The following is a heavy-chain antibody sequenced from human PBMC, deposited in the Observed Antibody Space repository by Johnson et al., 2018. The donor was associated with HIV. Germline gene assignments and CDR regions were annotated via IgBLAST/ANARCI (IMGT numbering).Heavy chain of an antibody. CDR3: AKTLGYDSSGYHDGFDI. V-gene: IGHV3-30*02. J-gene: IGHJ3*02. CDR1: GFTFSDYY. D-gene: IGHD3-22*01. CDR2: IRYDGSNK. Sequence: QVQLVESGGGLVKPGGSLRLSCAASGFTFSDYYMSWIRQAPGKGLECVAFIRYDGSNKYYADSVKGRFTISRDNAKNSLYLQMNSLRPEDTAVYYCAKTLGYDSSGYHDGFDIWGQGTLVTVSS.